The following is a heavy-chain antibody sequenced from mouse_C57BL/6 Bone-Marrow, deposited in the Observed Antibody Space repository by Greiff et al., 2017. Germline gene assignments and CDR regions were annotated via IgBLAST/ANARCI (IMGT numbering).Heavy chain of an antibody. CDR2: ISNGGGST. D-gene: IGHD2-5*01. CDR1: GFTFSDYY. J-gene: IGHJ3*01. Sequence: EVQLVESGGGLVQPGGSLKLSCAASGFTFSDYYMYWVRQTPEKRLDWVAYISNGGGSTYYPDTVKGRFTLSRDNAKNTLYLQISRLKSEDTAMYYCARHSYYSNFIAYWGQGTLVTVSA. V-gene: IGHV5-12*01. CDR3: ARHSYYSNFIAY.